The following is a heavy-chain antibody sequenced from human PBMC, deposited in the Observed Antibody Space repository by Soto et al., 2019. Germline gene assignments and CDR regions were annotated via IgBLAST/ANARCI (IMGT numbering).Heavy chain of an antibody. D-gene: IGHD5-18*01. CDR1: GGSFSGYY. Sequence: PSETLSLTCAVYGGSFSGYYWSWIRQPPGKGLEWIGEINHSGSTNYNPSLKSRVTISVDTSKNQFSLKLSSVTAADTAVYYCARKRGYSYGWLLWGQGTLVTVSS. J-gene: IGHJ4*02. CDR3: ARKRGYSYGWLL. CDR2: INHSGST. V-gene: IGHV4-34*01.